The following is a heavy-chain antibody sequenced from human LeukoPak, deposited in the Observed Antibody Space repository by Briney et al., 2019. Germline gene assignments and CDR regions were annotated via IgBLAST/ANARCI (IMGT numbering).Heavy chain of an antibody. V-gene: IGHV1-69*13. CDR1: GGTFSSYA. J-gene: IGHJ4*02. D-gene: IGHD1-26*01. CDR3: ATGAAGREDYFDY. CDR2: IIPIFGTA. Sequence: ASVKVSCKASGGTFSSYAISWVGQAPGQGLEWMGGIIPIFGTANYSQKFQGRVTITADESTSTAYMELSSLRSEDTAVYYCATGAAGREDYFDYWGQGTLVTVSS.